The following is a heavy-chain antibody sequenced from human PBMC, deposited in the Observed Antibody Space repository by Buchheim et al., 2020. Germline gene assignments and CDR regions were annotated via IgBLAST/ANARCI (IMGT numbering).Heavy chain of an antibody. CDR1: GGTFSSYT. CDR2: IISILGIA. J-gene: IGHJ6*02. D-gene: IGHD4-17*01. CDR3: ARDFHGDYVSLRDYYYYYGMDV. Sequence: QVQLVQSGTEVKKPGSSVKVSCKASGGTFSSYTITWVRQAPGQGLEWMGRIISILGIANYAQKFQGRVTITADKSTSTAYMELSSLRSEDTAVYYCARDFHGDYVSLRDYYYYYGMDVWGQGTT. V-gene: IGHV1-69*08.